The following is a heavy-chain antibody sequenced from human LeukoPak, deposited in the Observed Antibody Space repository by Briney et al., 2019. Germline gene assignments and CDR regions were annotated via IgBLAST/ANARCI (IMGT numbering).Heavy chain of an antibody. V-gene: IGHV1-18*01. D-gene: IGHD2/OR15-2a*01. CDR1: GYTFTSYG. J-gene: IGHJ4*02. CDR3: ARGEYSGGRIRGYFDY. CDR2: ISAYNGNT. Sequence: ASVKVSCKASGYTFTSYGISWVRQAPGQGLEWMGWISAYNGNTNYAQKLQGRVTMTTDTSTSTAYMELSSLRSEDTAVYYCARGEYSGGRIRGYFDYWGQGTLVTVSS.